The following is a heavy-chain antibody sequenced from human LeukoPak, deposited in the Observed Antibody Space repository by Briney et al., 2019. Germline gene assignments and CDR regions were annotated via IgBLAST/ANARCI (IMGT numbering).Heavy chain of an antibody. V-gene: IGHV3-48*03. CDR1: GFTFSSYE. CDR2: ITTGGSTR. Sequence: PGGSLRLSCVASGFTFSSYEMNWVRQAPGKGLEWISYITTGGSTRYYADSVKGRFTISRDNAKNTLYLRMNSLRDGDTAVYYCARDPYDGSGHYDDLFDYWGQGTLVTVSS. J-gene: IGHJ4*02. CDR3: ARDPYDGSGHYDDLFDY. D-gene: IGHD3-22*01.